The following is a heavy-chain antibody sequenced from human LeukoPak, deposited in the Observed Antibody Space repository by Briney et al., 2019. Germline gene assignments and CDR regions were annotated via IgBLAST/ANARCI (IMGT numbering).Heavy chain of an antibody. CDR3: AKGSYCSSTSCYVAYYYYYMDV. V-gene: IGHV3-30*02. J-gene: IGHJ6*03. Sequence: GGSLRLSCAASGFTFSSYGMHWVRQAPGKGPEWVAFIRYDGSNKYYADSVKGRFTISRDNSKNTLYLQMNSLRAEDTAVYYCAKGSYCSSTSCYVAYYYYYMDVWGKGTTVTVSS. D-gene: IGHD2-2*01. CDR2: IRYDGSNK. CDR1: GFTFSSYG.